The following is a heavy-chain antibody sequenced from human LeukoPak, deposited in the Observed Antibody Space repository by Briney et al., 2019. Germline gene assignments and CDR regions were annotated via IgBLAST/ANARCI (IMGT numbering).Heavy chain of an antibody. CDR3: ARRRTVTEGGSYYYYYYMDV. CDR1: GYSISSGYY. Sequence: SETLSLTCTVSGYSISSGYYWGWIRQPPGKGLEWIGSIYHSGSTYYNPSLKSRVTISVDTSKNQFSLKLSSVTAADTAVYYCARRRTVTEGGSYYYYYYMDVWGKGTTVTVSS. V-gene: IGHV4-38-2*02. CDR2: IYHSGST. J-gene: IGHJ6*03. D-gene: IGHD4-17*01.